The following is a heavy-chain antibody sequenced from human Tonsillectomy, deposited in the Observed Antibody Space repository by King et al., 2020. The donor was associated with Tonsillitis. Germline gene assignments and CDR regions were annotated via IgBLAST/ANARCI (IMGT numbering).Heavy chain of an antibody. J-gene: IGHJ4*02. D-gene: IGHD1-26*01. CDR2: IKQDGSEK. V-gene: IGHV3-7*01. Sequence: VQLVESGGGLVQPGGSLRLSCAASGFSFSRYWVTWVRQAPGKGLEWVANIKQDGSEKYYVDSVRGRFTISRDNAKKSLYLQMNSLRAEDTAVYYCAREQLLLAYFDYWGQGTLVTDSS. CDR3: AREQLLLAYFDY. CDR1: GFSFSRYW.